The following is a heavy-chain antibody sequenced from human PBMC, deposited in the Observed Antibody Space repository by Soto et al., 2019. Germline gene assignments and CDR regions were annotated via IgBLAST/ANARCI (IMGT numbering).Heavy chain of an antibody. D-gene: IGHD3-10*01. CDR3: ARDRDDYGSGNYYNRIDF. V-gene: IGHV1-69*01. Sequence: QVQLVQSGAEVKKPGSSVKVSCKASGGIFSTYAISWLRQAPGQGLVWMGGIIPLFGTPNYAQRFQGRVTITEDESTSTAYIELSRLRSEDTAVYYCARDRDDYGSGNYYNRIDFWGQGTLVTVSS. CDR1: GGIFSTYA. CDR2: IIPLFGTP. J-gene: IGHJ4*02.